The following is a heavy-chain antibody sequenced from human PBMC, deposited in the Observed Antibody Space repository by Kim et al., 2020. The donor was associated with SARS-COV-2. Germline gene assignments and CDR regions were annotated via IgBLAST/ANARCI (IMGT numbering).Heavy chain of an antibody. Sequence: GGSLRLSCAASGFTFSSYSMNWVRQAPGKGLEWVSYISSSSSTIYYADSVKGRFTISRDNAKNSLYLQMNSLRAEDTAVYYCARERYSSFHYYYGMDVWGQGTTVTVSS. D-gene: IGHD6-19*01. CDR2: ISSSSSTI. CDR3: ARERYSSFHYYYGMDV. V-gene: IGHV3-48*04. CDR1: GFTFSSYS. J-gene: IGHJ6*02.